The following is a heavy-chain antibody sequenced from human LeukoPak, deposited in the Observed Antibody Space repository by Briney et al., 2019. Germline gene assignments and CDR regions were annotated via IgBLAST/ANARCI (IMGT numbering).Heavy chain of an antibody. CDR2: ISDDGSYT. D-gene: IGHD3-10*02. Sequence: GGSLRLSCSASGFNSRTSGIHWVRQAPGKGLEWVAVISDDGSYTTYGDSVKGRFTISRDNSKNTVYLQMNSLRPEDTALYYCARDLHYYVAMDVWGQGTTVTVSS. CDR1: GFNSRTSG. J-gene: IGHJ6*02. V-gene: IGHV3-30*03. CDR3: ARDLHYYVAMDV.